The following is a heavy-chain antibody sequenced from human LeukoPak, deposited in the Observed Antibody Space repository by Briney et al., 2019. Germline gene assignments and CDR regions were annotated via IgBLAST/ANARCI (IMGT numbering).Heavy chain of an antibody. J-gene: IGHJ5*02. CDR2: FYWNDDK. D-gene: IGHD6-13*01. V-gene: IGHV2-5*01. CDR1: GFSLSTSGVG. Sequence: SGPTLVKPTQTLTLTCTFSGFSLSTSGVGVGWIRQPPGKALEWLALFYWNDDKRYSPSLKSRHTITKDTSKNQVVLTMTNMYPVDTATYYCAHRPPMVIYGRSWDEDHNRFDPWGQGTLVTVPS. CDR3: AHRPPMVIYGRSWDEDHNRFDP.